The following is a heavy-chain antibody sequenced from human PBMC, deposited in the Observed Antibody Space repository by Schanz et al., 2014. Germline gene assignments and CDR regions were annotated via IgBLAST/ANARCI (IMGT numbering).Heavy chain of an antibody. CDR1: GFTFSSYS. V-gene: IGHV3-23*04. J-gene: IGHJ4*02. CDR2: ILGLASTT. D-gene: IGHD3-22*01. Sequence: EVQLVESGGGLVQPGGSLRLSCTASGFTFSSYSMNWVRQAPGKGLEWVSAILGLASTTYYADSVKGRFTISRDNSKNTLCLQMNSLRVEDSAIYYCAKDISDTSGKDDYWGQGTLXTVSS. CDR3: AKDISDTSGKDDY.